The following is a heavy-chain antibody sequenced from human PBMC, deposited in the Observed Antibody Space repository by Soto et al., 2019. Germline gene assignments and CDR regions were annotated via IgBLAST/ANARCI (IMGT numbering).Heavy chain of an antibody. Sequence: EVQLLESGGGLVQPGGSLRLSCAASGFTFSSYAMSWVRQAPGKGLECVSAINGRAGSTYYADSVKGRFTIDRDNYKNTLYLQMNSLRADDTAVYYCAKDLSVQFDAVDIWGQGTMVPVSS. CDR1: GFTFSSYA. J-gene: IGHJ3*02. CDR3: AKDLSVQFDAVDI. CDR2: INGRAGST. V-gene: IGHV3-23*01.